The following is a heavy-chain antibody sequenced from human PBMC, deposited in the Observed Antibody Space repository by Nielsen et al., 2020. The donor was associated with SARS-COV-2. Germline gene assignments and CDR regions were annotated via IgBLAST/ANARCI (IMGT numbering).Heavy chain of an antibody. D-gene: IGHD4-17*01. V-gene: IGHV4-34*01. Sequence: SETLSLTCAVYSGSFSDYYWSWIRQPPGKGLEWIGDINHSGSTNYNPSLRSRVTISVDTSKNQFSLKLYSVTAADTAVYYCARGRPVTDYWGQGTLVTVSS. CDR3: ARGRPVTDY. CDR2: INHSGST. J-gene: IGHJ4*02. CDR1: SGSFSDYY.